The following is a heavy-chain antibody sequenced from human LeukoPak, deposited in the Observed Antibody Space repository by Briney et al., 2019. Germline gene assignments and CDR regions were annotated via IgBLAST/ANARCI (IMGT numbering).Heavy chain of an antibody. V-gene: IGHV3-30-3*02. D-gene: IGHD3-10*01. Sequence: GGSLRLSCAASGFTFSSYAMSWVRQAPGKGLEWVAMISYDGSGTHYADSVKGRFSISRDNSKNTLYLQMNSLESEDTAVYYCAKDYYGSGSSSCGMDVWGQGTTVTVSS. CDR1: GFTFSSYA. CDR2: ISYDGSGT. CDR3: AKDYYGSGSSSCGMDV. J-gene: IGHJ6*02.